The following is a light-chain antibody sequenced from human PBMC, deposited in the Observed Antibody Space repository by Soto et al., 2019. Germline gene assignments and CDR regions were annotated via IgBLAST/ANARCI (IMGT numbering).Light chain of an antibody. CDR2: GAS. CDR1: QSIGND. Sequence: EVVMTQSPATLSVSPGERATLSCRASQSIGNDLAWYQQKPGQAPRLLIYGASSRATDIPARFSGSGSGTEFSLTISSLQSEDFAIYYCQRYNNWPLTFGGGTKVESK. CDR3: QRYNNWPLT. J-gene: IGKJ4*01. V-gene: IGKV3-15*01.